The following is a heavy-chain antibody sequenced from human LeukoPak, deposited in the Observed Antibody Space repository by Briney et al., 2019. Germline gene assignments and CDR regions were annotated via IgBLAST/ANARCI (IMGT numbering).Heavy chain of an antibody. CDR1: GFTFSTYW. Sequence: GGSLRPSCAASGFTFSTYWMSWVRQAPGKGLEWVANIEQDGNEKYYVDSVKGRFTISRDNAKNSLYLQMDSLRAEDTAVYYCARDKIVGATYFDNWGLGTLVTVSS. D-gene: IGHD1-26*01. CDR3: ARDKIVGATYFDN. CDR2: IEQDGNEK. J-gene: IGHJ4*02. V-gene: IGHV3-7*01.